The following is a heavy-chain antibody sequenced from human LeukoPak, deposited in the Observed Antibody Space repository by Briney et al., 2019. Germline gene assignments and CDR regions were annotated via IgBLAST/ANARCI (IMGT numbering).Heavy chain of an antibody. CDR1: GGSFSGYY. D-gene: IGHD3-10*01. Sequence: SETLSLTCAVYGGSFSGYYWSWIRQPAGKGLEWIGRIYTSGSTNYNPSLKSRVTMSVDTSKNQFSLKLSSVTAADTAVYYCARDPSYGSGRNWFDPWGQGTLVTVSS. CDR3: ARDPSYGSGRNWFDP. J-gene: IGHJ5*02. CDR2: IYTSGST. V-gene: IGHV4-4*07.